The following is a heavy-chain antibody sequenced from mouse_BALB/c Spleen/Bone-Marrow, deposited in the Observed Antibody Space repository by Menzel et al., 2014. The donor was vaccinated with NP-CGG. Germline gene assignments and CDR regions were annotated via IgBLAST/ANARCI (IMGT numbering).Heavy chain of an antibody. CDR3: AIYIYFDY. V-gene: IGHV14-3*02. Sequence: VQLQQSGAELVKPGASVKFSCTASGFDIKDTYMHWVHQRPDQGLERIGRIDPANGNAKHDPKVQGKATITADKSSSTTYLQISSLTSEDTAVYYCAIYIYFDYWGQGTPLIVSS. J-gene: IGHJ2*01. D-gene: IGHD1-3*01. CDR1: GFDIKDTY. CDR2: IDPANGNA.